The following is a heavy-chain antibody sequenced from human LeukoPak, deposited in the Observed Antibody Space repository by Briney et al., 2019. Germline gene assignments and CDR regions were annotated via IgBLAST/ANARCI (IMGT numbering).Heavy chain of an antibody. CDR3: ARGEGTYYDFWSGYTTNFDY. J-gene: IGHJ4*02. CDR1: GFTFSSYS. V-gene: IGHV3-21*01. Sequence: PGGSLRLTCAASGFTFSSYSMNWVRQAPGKGLEWVSSISSSSSYIYYADSVKGRFTISRDNAKNSLYLQMNSLRAEDTAVYYCARGEGTYYDFWSGYTTNFDYWGQGTLVTVSS. D-gene: IGHD3-3*01. CDR2: ISSSSSYI.